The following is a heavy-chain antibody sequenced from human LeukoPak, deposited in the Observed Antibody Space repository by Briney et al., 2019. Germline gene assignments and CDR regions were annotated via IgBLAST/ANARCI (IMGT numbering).Heavy chain of an antibody. CDR2: INHIGST. V-gene: IGHV4-34*01. D-gene: IGHD3-22*01. CDR1: GGSFSGYY. J-gene: IGHJ4*02. Sequence: SETLSLTCALYGGSFSGYYWSWIRQPPGKGLEWIGEINHIGSTNYNPSLKSRVTISVDTPKNKFSLKLSSVTAADTAVYYCARRNALKANYYDSRSGSYVVFDYWGQGTLVTVSS. CDR3: ARRNALKANYYDSRSGSYVVFDY.